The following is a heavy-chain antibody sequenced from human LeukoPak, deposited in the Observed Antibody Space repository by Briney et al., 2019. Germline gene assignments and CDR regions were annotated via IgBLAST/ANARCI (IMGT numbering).Heavy chain of an antibody. Sequence: GASVKVSCKASGYTFTSYGICWVRQAPGQGLEWMGWISAYNGNTNYAQKLQGRVTMTTDTSTSTAYMELRSLRSDDTAVYYCARDRGLVRHTNWLDPWGQGTLVTVSS. J-gene: IGHJ5*02. CDR1: GYTFTSYG. CDR3: ARDRGLVRHTNWLDP. CDR2: ISAYNGNT. D-gene: IGHD3-10*01. V-gene: IGHV1-18*01.